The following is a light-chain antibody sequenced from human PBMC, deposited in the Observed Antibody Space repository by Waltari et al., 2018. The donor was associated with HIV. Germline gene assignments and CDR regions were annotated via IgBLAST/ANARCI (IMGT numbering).Light chain of an antibody. Sequence: DIQMTQSPASVSAYVGDSVTITYRASQDISTWLAWYQQKPGRAPKALIYGASNLQSGVPSRFSGSGSGTDFTLSISSLQAEDIATYYCQQVNSFPLTFGGGTKVEIK. CDR2: GAS. J-gene: IGKJ4*01. CDR3: QQVNSFPLT. V-gene: IGKV1-12*01. CDR1: QDISTW.